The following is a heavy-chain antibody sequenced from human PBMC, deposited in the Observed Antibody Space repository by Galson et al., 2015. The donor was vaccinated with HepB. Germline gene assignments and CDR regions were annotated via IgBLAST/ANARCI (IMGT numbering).Heavy chain of an antibody. CDR1: GYSFTSYW. Sequence: QSGAEVKKPGESLKISCKGSGYSFTSYWIGWVRQMPGKGLEWMGIIYPGDSDTRYSPSFQGQVTISADKSTSTAYLQWSSLKASDTAMYYCATATLGAVRSSSWYFYEYFQHWGQGTLVTVSS. J-gene: IGHJ1*01. D-gene: IGHD6-13*01. CDR2: IYPGDSDT. V-gene: IGHV5-51*01. CDR3: ATATLGAVRSSSWYFYEYFQH.